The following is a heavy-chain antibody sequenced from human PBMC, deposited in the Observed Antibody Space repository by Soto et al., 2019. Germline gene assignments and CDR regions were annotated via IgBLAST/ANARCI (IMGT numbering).Heavy chain of an antibody. CDR2: ISAYNGNT. CDR3: ARDHDYGVSFDP. CDR1: GYTFTSYG. V-gene: IGHV1-18*01. D-gene: IGHD4-17*01. Sequence: ASVKVSCKASGYTFTSYGISWVRQAPGQWLEWMGWISAYNGNTNYAQKLQGRVTMTTDTSTSTAYMELRSLRSDDTAVYYCARDHDYGVSFDPWGQGTLVTVSS. J-gene: IGHJ5*02.